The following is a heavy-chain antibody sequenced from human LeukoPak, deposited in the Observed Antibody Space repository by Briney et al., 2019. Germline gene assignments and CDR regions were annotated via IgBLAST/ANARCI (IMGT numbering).Heavy chain of an antibody. Sequence: GGSLRLSCAASGFTVSSNYMSWVRQAPGKGLEWVSVIYTSGSTYYADSVKGRFTISRDNSQNALDLQMNSLRTEDTAVYYCTKGLWAGVSAARDWGQGALVTVSS. V-gene: IGHV3-66*01. CDR1: GFTVSSNY. CDR2: IYTSGST. J-gene: IGHJ4*02. D-gene: IGHD2-8*01. CDR3: TKGLWAGVSAARD.